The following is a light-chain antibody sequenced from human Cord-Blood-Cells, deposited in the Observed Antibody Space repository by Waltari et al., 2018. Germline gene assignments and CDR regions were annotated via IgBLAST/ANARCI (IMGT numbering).Light chain of an antibody. Sequence: QSALTQPASVSGSPGQSLTISCTGTSSAVGGYNYVSWYQQHPGKAPKLMIYDVSNRPSVVSNRFSGSKTGNTASLTISGLQADDEADYYCSSYTSSSTLDVVFGGGTKLTVL. J-gene: IGLJ2*01. V-gene: IGLV2-14*01. CDR3: SSYTSSSTLDVV. CDR2: DVS. CDR1: SSAVGGYNY.